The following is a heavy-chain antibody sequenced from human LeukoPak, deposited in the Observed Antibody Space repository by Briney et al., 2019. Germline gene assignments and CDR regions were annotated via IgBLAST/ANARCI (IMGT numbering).Heavy chain of an antibody. CDR3: ARVPSRYYHSSGYNQYNWFDP. CDR2: MNPGSGDT. D-gene: IGHD3-22*01. V-gene: IGHV1-8*01. CDR1: GYTFTTHD. Sequence: ASVKVSCKASGYTFTTHDLTWVRQATGQGLEWMGWMNPGSGDTAYAQKFQGGVTMTRDTSMSTAYVELRSLRSDDTAVYYCARVPSRYYHSSGYNQYNWFDPWGQGTLVTVSS. J-gene: IGHJ5*02.